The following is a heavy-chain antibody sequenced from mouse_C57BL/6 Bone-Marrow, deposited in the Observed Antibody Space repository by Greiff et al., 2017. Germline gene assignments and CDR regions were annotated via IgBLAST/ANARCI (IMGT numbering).Heavy chain of an antibody. CDR3: ARSRPPGRNFDY. J-gene: IGHJ2*01. CDR2: IYPTSGRT. D-gene: IGHD3-3*01. Sequence: QVQLQQSGAELVKPGASVKMSCKASGYTFTSYWITWVKQRPGQGLEWIGDIYPTSGRTNYNEKFKSTAILTVDTSSNTAYMQLSSMTSEDSAVLYCARSRPPGRNFDYWGQGTTLTVSS. CDR1: GYTFTSYW. V-gene: IGHV1-55*01.